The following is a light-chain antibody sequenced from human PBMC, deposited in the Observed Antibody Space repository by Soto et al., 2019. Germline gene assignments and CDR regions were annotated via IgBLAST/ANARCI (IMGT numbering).Light chain of an antibody. V-gene: IGLV2-11*01. Sequence: QSALTQPRSVSGSRGQSVTISCTGTTTDARDYNYVSWYQQHPGKAPKLLIYDVTKRPSGVPDRFSGSKSGKTASLTISGLQAEDEADYYCCSSAGGYAVDVFGTGTQLTVL. CDR1: TTDARDYNY. CDR2: DVT. J-gene: IGLJ1*01. CDR3: CSSAGGYAVDV.